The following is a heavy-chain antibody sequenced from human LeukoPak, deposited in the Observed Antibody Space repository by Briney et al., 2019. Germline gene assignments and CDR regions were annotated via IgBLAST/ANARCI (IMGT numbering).Heavy chain of an antibody. CDR3: AKDHASGSYPYYFDY. Sequence: QTGGSLRLSCAASGFTFSSYGMHWVRQAPGKGLEWVAFIRYDGSNKYYADSVKGRFTISRDNSKNTLYLQMNSLRAEDTAVYYCAKDHASGSYPYYFDYWGQGTLVTVSS. D-gene: IGHD1-26*01. V-gene: IGHV3-30*02. CDR2: IRYDGSNK. CDR1: GFTFSSYG. J-gene: IGHJ4*02.